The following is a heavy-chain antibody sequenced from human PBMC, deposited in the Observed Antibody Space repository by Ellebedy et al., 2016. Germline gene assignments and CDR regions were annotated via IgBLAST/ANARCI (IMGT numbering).Heavy chain of an antibody. Sequence: GESLKISCAATGLTVSSAYISWFRQTPGRGPEWVAMTSPDGSTHYPDSVRGRFTMSRDNSKNTLYPQMNSLTAEDTAVYYCAGDSRGITAAGTSLHYWGQGTLVTVSS. D-gene: IGHD6-13*01. J-gene: IGHJ4*02. CDR1: GLTVSSAY. CDR3: AGDSRGITAAGTSLHY. V-gene: IGHV3-53*01. CDR2: TSPDGST.